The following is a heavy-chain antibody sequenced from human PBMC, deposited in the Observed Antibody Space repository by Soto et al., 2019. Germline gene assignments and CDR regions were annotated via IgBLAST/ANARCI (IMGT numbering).Heavy chain of an antibody. CDR1: GFTFSSYW. Sequence: GGSLRLSCAASGFTFSSYWMSWVRQAPGKGLEWVANIKGDEGQKYYVDSVKGRFTISRDNTKNSLYLQMNSLRAEDTALYYCVRDSSGGWSFDHWGQGAPVTVSS. V-gene: IGHV3-7*05. D-gene: IGHD2-15*01. J-gene: IGHJ4*02. CDR2: IKGDEGQK. CDR3: VRDSSGGWSFDH.